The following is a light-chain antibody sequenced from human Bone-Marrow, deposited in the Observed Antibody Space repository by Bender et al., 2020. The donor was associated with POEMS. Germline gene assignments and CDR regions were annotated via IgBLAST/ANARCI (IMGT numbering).Light chain of an antibody. CDR2: SSH. CDR3: AVWDDSLNGWV. V-gene: IGLV1-44*01. J-gene: IGLJ3*02. Sequence: QSVLTKPPSASGTPGQRVTISCSGGSSNIGAHAVNWYQHLPGTAPKLLIYSSHRRPSEVPDRFSGSRSGTSASLAISGLQSEDEADYYCAVWDDSLNGWVFGGGTKLTVL. CDR1: SSNIGAHA.